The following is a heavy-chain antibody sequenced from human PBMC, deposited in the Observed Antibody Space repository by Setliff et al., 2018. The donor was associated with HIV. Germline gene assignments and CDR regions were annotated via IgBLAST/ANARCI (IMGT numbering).Heavy chain of an antibody. CDR2: IYYSGST. J-gene: IGHJ3*02. CDR3: ARDRKSLGYNFWSGFRPDAAFDI. V-gene: IGHV4-59*01. D-gene: IGHD3-3*01. CDR1: GGSISSYY. Sequence: PSETLSHTCTVSGGSISSYYWSWIRQPPGKGLEWIGYIYYSGSTNYNPSLKSRVTISVDTSKNQFSLKLSSVTAADTAVYYCARDRKSLGYNFWSGFRPDAAFDIWGQGTMVTVSS.